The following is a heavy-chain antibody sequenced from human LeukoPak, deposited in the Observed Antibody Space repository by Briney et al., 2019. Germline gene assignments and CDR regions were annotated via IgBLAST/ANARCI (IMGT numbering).Heavy chain of an antibody. CDR3: TRVAQSGPTGWFDP. J-gene: IGHJ5*02. CDR2: ISSTGSYI. D-gene: IGHD1-1*01. Sequence: GGSLRLSCAASGFNLASYMLNWVRQAPGKGLEWVSSISSTGSYIYYADSVKGRFTISRDNPGNVFYLQMDSLRAEDTAVYYCTRVAQSGPTGWFDPWGQGTLVTVSS. CDR1: GFNLASYM. V-gene: IGHV3-21*01.